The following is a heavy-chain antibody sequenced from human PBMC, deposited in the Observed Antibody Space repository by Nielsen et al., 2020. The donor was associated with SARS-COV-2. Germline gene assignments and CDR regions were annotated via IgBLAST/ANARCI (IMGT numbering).Heavy chain of an antibody. CDR2: IGGSGVPT. V-gene: IGHV3-23*01. CDR1: GFTVSRYN. D-gene: IGHD2-15*01. CDR3: ARDAYCSGGSCDWYFDL. Sequence: GESLKISCAAPGFTVSRYNMTWVSQAPGKGLEWVSLIGGSGVPTYYADSVKGRFTISRDNPKNTLYLEMSSLRAEDTAIYYCARDAYCSGGSCDWYFDLWGRGTLVTVSS. J-gene: IGHJ2*01.